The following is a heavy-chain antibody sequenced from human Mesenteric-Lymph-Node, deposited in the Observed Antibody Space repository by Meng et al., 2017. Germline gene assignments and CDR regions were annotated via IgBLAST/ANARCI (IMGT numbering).Heavy chain of an antibody. CDR1: GYTFTSYG. D-gene: IGHD3-10*01. Sequence: ASVKVSCKASGYTFTSYGISWVRQAPGQGLEWMGWISAYNGNTNYAQKLQGRVTMTTDTSTSTAYMELRSLRSDDTAVYYCTRASGWSGPFYYYGMDVWGQGTTVTVSS. J-gene: IGHJ6*02. V-gene: IGHV1-18*01. CDR2: ISAYNGNT. CDR3: TRASGWSGPFYYYGMDV.